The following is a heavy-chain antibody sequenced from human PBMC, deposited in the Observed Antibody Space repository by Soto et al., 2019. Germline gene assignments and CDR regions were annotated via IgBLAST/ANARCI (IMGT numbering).Heavy chain of an antibody. CDR3: ARGRRLWGLFDY. CDR2: INHSGST. Sequence: PXETLSLTCSVDGGSFSGYYWSWIRQPPGKGLEWIGEINHSGSTNYNPSLKSRVTISVDTSKNQFSLKLSSVTAADTAVYYCARGRRLWGLFDYWGQGTLVTVSS. V-gene: IGHV4-34*01. J-gene: IGHJ4*02. D-gene: IGHD2-21*01. CDR1: GGSFSGYY.